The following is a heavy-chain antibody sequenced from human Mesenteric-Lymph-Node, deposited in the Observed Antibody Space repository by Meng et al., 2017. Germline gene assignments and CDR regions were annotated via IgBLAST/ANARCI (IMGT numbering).Heavy chain of an antibody. J-gene: IGHJ5*02. V-gene: IGHV1-18*01. Sequence: QVQLVQTGVKVKKAGASMKVYCKASGYTFTSYGISWVLQSPGQGLEWMVWISAYNGNTNYAQKLQGRVTMTTDTSTSTAYMELRSLISDDTAVYYCARDDSSGYYVHWFDPWGQGTLVTVSS. CDR3: ARDDSSGYYVHWFDP. CDR1: GYTFTSYG. D-gene: IGHD3-22*01. CDR2: ISAYNGNT.